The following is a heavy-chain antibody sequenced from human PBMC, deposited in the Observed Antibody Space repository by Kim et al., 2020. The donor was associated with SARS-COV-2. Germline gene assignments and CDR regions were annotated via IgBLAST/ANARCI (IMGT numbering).Heavy chain of an antibody. CDR2: ISANGGST. J-gene: IGHJ5*02. CDR3: AKDRNYFGSGTSKWFDP. Sequence: GGSLRLSCTASGFIFSSYAMSWVRQAPGKGLEWVSGISANGGSTYFADSVKGRFTISRDNSKNTVYLQMSSLRGEDTAEYYCAKDRNYFGSGTSKWFDP. CDR1: GFIFSSYA. D-gene: IGHD3-10*01. V-gene: IGHV3-23*01.